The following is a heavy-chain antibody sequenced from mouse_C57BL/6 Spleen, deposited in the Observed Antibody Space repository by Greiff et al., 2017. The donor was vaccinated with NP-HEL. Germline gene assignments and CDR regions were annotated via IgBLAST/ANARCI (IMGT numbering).Heavy chain of an antibody. J-gene: IGHJ4*01. CDR3: ARIYDGYYEGYAMDY. CDR1: GFTFSDYG. D-gene: IGHD2-3*01. CDR2: ISSGSSTI. Sequence: DVKLVESGGGLVKPGGSLKLSCAASGFTFSDYGMHWVRQAPEKGLEWVAYISSGSSTIYYVDTVKGRFTISRDNAKNTLFLQMTSLRSEDTAMYYCARIYDGYYEGYAMDYWGQGTSVTVSS. V-gene: IGHV5-17*01.